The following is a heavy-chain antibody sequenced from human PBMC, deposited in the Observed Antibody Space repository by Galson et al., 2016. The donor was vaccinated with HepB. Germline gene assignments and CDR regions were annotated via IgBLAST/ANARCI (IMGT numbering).Heavy chain of an antibody. CDR3: AKDALITLVRGVIMSYFDY. CDR2: ISNDGSNK. J-gene: IGHJ4*02. V-gene: IGHV3-30*18. CDR1: GFTFSSYS. D-gene: IGHD3-10*01. Sequence: SLRLSCAASGFTFSSYSMNWVRQAPGKGLEWVAVISNDGSNKDYADSVKGRFTISRDNSKNTLYLQMNSLRPEDTAVYYCAKDALITLVRGVIMSYFDYWGQGALVTVSS.